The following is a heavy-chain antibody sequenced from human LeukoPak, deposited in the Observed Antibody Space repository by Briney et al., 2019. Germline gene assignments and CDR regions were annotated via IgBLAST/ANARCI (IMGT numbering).Heavy chain of an antibody. J-gene: IGHJ4*02. CDR3: ATDISGPFDY. Sequence: ASVKVSCKVSGYTLTELSMPWVRQAPGKGLEWMGGFDPEDGETIYAQKFQGRVTMTEDTSTDKAYMELSSLRSEDTAVYYCATDISGPFDYWGQGTLVTVSS. CDR2: FDPEDGET. CDR1: GYTLTELS. V-gene: IGHV1-24*01. D-gene: IGHD5-12*01.